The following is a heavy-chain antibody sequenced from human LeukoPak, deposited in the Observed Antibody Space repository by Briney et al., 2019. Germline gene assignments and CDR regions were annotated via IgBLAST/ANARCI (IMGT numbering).Heavy chain of an antibody. V-gene: IGHV3-23*01. D-gene: IGHD4-17*01. J-gene: IGHJ4*02. CDR3: AKMGGDYGGLDY. Sequence: GGSLRLSCAASGFTFSSYAMSWVRQAPGKGREGVSAIGGSGGSTYYAGSVKGRFTISRDNSKNTLYLQMNSLRAEDTAVYYCAKMGGDYGGLDYWGQGTLVTVSS. CDR1: GFTFSSYA. CDR2: IGGSGGST.